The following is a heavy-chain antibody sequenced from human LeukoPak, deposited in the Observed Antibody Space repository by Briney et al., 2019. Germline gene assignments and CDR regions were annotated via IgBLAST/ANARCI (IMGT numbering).Heavy chain of an antibody. CDR3: ARFSTRFDSGCSDASCYVHY. V-gene: IGHV4-59*11. CDR2: IFSTGAT. D-gene: IGHD2-2*01. Sequence: SETLSLTCAVSGGPISGHYWTWIRLPPGKGLEVMVHIFSTGATHYNPSLRSRVTMSIDTSKNQFSLRLSSVNVADTAVYYCARFSTRFDSGCSDASCYVHYWGQGTQVTVSS. CDR1: GGPISGHY. J-gene: IGHJ4*02.